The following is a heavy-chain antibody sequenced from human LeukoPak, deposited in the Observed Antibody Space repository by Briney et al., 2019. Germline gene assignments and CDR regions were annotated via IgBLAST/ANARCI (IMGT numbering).Heavy chain of an antibody. CDR1: GFTFSTYW. CDR2: INGDGSDT. CDR3: ARARYCTSGTCYSDY. V-gene: IGHV3-74*01. J-gene: IGHJ4*02. D-gene: IGHD2-8*01. Sequence: PGGSLRLSCAASGFTFSTYWMQWARQAPGKGLVWVSRINGDGSDTIYADSVKGRFTISRDNAKNTLYLQMNSLRADDTAVYYCARARYCTSGTCYSDYWGQGTLVTVSS.